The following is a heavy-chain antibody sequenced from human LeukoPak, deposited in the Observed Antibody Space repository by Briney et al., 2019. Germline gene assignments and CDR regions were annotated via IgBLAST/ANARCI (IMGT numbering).Heavy chain of an antibody. J-gene: IGHJ2*01. CDR3: AGPSRGGINWYFDL. CDR2: IIPIFGTA. D-gene: IGHD3-16*01. CDR1: GGTFSSYA. V-gene: IGHV1-69*13. Sequence: SVKVSCKASGGTFSSYAISWVRQAPGRGLEWMGGIIPIFGTANYAQKFQGRVTITADESTSTAYMELSSLRSEDTAVYYCAGPSRGGINWYFDLWGRGTLVTVSS.